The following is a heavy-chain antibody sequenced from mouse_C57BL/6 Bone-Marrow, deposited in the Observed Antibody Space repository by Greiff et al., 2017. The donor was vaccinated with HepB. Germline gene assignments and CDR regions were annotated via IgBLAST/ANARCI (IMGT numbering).Heavy chain of an antibody. Sequence: DVHLVESGPGLVKPSQSLSLTCSVTGYSITSGYYWNWIRQFPGNKLEWMGYISYDGSNNYNPSLKNRISITRDTSKNQFFLKLNSVTTEDTATYYCARDGYGYFDVWGTGTTVTVSS. CDR3: ARDGYGYFDV. CDR2: ISYDGSN. J-gene: IGHJ1*03. V-gene: IGHV3-6*01. CDR1: GYSITSGYY.